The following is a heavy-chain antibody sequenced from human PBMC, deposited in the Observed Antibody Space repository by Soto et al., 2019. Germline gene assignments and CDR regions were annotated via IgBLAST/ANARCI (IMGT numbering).Heavy chain of an antibody. J-gene: IGHJ4*02. Sequence: GESLKISCAASGFTFDDYTMHWVRQAPGKGLEWVSLISWDGGITYYADSVKGRFTISRDNSKNSLYLQMNSLRTEDTALYYCAKGGSSYYFDYWGQGTLVTVSS. CDR3: AKGGSSYYFDY. D-gene: IGHD2-15*01. V-gene: IGHV3-43*01. CDR1: GFTFDDYT. CDR2: ISWDGGIT.